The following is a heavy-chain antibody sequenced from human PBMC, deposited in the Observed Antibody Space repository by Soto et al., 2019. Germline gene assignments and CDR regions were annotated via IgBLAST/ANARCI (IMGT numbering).Heavy chain of an antibody. Sequence: SETLSLTCTVSGGSISSYYWSWIRQPPGKGLEWIGYIYYSGSTNYNPPLKSRVTISVDTSKNQFSLKLSSVTAADTAVYYCARTNVLYGDYLFDYWGQGTLVTVS. CDR1: GGSISSYY. V-gene: IGHV4-59*08. CDR2: IYYSGST. J-gene: IGHJ4*02. CDR3: ARTNVLYGDYLFDY. D-gene: IGHD4-17*01.